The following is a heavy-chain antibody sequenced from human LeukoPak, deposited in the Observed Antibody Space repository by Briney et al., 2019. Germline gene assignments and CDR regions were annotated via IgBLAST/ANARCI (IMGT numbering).Heavy chain of an antibody. D-gene: IGHD3-10*01. V-gene: IGHV2-5*02. CDR2: IYWDDDK. CDR3: ARVVRGVITFDY. J-gene: IGHJ4*02. Sequence: SGPTLVKPTQTLTLTCTFSGFSLSTRGVGVGWIRQPPGKALEWLALIYWDDDKRYSPSLKSRLTITKDTSKNQVVLTMTNMDPVDTSTYYCARVVRGVITFDYWGQGTLVTVSS. CDR1: GFSLSTRGVG.